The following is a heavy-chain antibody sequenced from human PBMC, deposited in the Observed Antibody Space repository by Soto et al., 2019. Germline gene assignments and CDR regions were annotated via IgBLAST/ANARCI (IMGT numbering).Heavy chain of an antibody. D-gene: IGHD4-17*01. CDR1: GYTFTSYA. Sequence: ASVKFSCKASGYTFTSYAMHWVRQAPGQRLEWMGWINAGNGNTKYSQKFQGRVTITRDTSASTAYMELSSLRSEDTAVYYCARARSTVTALRAFDIWGQGTMVTVSS. V-gene: IGHV1-3*01. CDR3: ARARSTVTALRAFDI. CDR2: INAGNGNT. J-gene: IGHJ3*02.